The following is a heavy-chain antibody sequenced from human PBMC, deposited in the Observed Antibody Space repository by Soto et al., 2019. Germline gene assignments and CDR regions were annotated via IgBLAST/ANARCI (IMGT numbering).Heavy chain of an antibody. J-gene: IGHJ4*02. V-gene: IGHV4-34*01. CDR2: INHSGST. CDR1: GGSFSGYY. D-gene: IGHD3-10*01. CDR3: ARVMLTYYYGSGSYYNDFDY. Sequence: PSETLSLTCAVYGGSFSGYYWSWIRQPPGKGLEWIGEINHSGSTNYNPSLKSRVTISVDTSKNQFSLKLSSVTAADTAVYYCARVMLTYYYGSGSYYNDFDYWGQGTLVTVSS.